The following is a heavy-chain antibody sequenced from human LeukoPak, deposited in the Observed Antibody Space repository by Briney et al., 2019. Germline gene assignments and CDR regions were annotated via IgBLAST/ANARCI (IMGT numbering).Heavy chain of an antibody. J-gene: IGHJ4*02. Sequence: GGSLRLSCAASGFTFSSYEMNWVRQAPGKGLEWVSYINSSGSTIYYADSVKGRFTISRDNAKNSLYLQMNSLRAEDTAVYYCARAGYDSSGYYWDYYFDYWGQGTLVTVSS. D-gene: IGHD3-22*01. CDR2: INSSGSTI. V-gene: IGHV3-48*03. CDR3: ARAGYDSSGYYWDYYFDY. CDR1: GFTFSSYE.